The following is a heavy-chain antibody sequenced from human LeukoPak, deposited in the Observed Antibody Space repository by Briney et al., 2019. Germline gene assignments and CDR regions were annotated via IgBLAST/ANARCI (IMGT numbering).Heavy chain of an antibody. CDR2: IYYSGST. J-gene: IGHJ4*02. Sequence: SETLSLTCTVSGGSIGGSSYYWGWIRQPPGKGLEWIGSIYYSGSTYYNPSLKSRVTISVDTSKNQFSLKLSSVTAADTAVYYCARQVVTALFDYWGQGTLVTVSS. V-gene: IGHV4-39*01. CDR1: GGSIGGSSYY. CDR3: ARQVVTALFDY. D-gene: IGHD2-21*02.